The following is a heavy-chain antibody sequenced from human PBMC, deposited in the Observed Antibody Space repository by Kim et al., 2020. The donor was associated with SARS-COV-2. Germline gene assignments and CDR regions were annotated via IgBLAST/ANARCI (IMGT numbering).Heavy chain of an antibody. J-gene: IGHJ4*02. CDR1: GCSFNSGSYY. V-gene: IGHV4-61*01. CDR2: VYDSGST. D-gene: IGHD1-26*01. Sequence: SATLSLTCTVSGCSFNSGSYYWTWIRPPPGKGLEWIVYVYDSGSTNYNPSLKSRVTISVDTSKNQFSLKLSSVTAADTAVYYCARSGKGASRRLEDYWGQGTLVTVSS. CDR3: ARSGKGASRRLEDY.